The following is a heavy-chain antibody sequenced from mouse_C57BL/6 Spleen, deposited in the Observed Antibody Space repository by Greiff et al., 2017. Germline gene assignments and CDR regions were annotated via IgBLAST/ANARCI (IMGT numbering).Heavy chain of an antibody. Sequence: EVKLVESGGGLVKPGGSLKLSCAASGFTFSSYAMSWVRKTPEKRLEWVATISDGGSYTYYPDNVKGRFTISRDNAKNNLYLQMSHLKSEDTAMYYCARGTWFAYWGQGTLVTVSA. CDR1: GFTFSSYA. V-gene: IGHV5-4*03. J-gene: IGHJ3*01. CDR2: ISDGGSYT. CDR3: ARGTWFAY.